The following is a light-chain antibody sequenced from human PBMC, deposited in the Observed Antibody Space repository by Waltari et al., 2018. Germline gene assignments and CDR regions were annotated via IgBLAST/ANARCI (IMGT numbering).Light chain of an antibody. J-gene: IGKJ1*01. CDR1: RSVSVY. Sequence: EIVLTQSPATLSLSPGERATLSCRTSRSVSVYLAWYQHKPGQAPRLLLSDASNRATDIPARFSGSGSETDFTLSINNLEPDDSATYYCQQRNDWPPTFGRGTKLG. V-gene: IGKV3-11*01. CDR3: QQRNDWPPT. CDR2: DAS.